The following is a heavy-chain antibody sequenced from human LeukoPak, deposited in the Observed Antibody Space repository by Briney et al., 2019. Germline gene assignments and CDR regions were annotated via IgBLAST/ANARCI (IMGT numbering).Heavy chain of an antibody. CDR2: ISWDSVHI. D-gene: IGHD2-21*02. V-gene: IGHV3-9*01. Sequence: GRSLRLSCAASGFTFDDYAMHWVRQAPGKGLEWVSGISWDSVHIGYADSVKGRFTISRDNVKNSLYLQMNSLRAEDTALYYCVKEPTAKYYFDYWGQGTLVTV. CDR1: GFTFDDYA. CDR3: VKEPTAKYYFDY. J-gene: IGHJ4*02.